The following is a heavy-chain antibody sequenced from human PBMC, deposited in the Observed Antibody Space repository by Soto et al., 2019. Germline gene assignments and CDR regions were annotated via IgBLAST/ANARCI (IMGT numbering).Heavy chain of an antibody. D-gene: IGHD2-8*01. J-gene: IGHJ6*02. CDR1: GDSIRSGIYY. CDR3: ARLPAEGVIAGGPMDV. V-gene: IGHV4-39*01. CDR2: AYYSGMT. Sequence: TPSLTCTVSGDSIRSGIYYWGWIRQPPGKGLEWIGSAYYSGMTHYGPSLRGRVTISVHTSKNPFSLRLSSVSAADTATYYCARLPAEGVIAGGPMDVWGQRPTVT.